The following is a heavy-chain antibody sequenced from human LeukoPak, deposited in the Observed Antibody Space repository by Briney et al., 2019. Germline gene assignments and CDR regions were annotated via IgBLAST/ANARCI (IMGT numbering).Heavy chain of an antibody. CDR3: ARRYYYGSGSYSDY. Sequence: GRSLRLSCAASGFTFNIYWMHWVRQAPGKGLVWVSLISSDGSITSYADSVKGRFTISRDNAKNSLYLQMNSLRAEDTAVYYCARRYYYGSGSYSDYWGQGTLVTVSS. V-gene: IGHV3-74*01. D-gene: IGHD3-10*01. J-gene: IGHJ4*02. CDR1: GFTFNIYW. CDR2: ISSDGSIT.